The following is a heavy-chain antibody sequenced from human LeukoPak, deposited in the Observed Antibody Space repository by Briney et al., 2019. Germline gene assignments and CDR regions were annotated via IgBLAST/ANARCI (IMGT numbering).Heavy chain of an antibody. J-gene: IGHJ3*02. D-gene: IGHD1-14*01. CDR2: ISSDGSTT. V-gene: IGHV3-48*03. CDR1: GFTFSSYE. Sequence: GGSLRLSCAAPGFTFSSYEMNWVRQAPGKGLEWVSYISSDGSTTYYVDSVKGRFTISRDNAKNSLFLQMNSLRAEDTALYYCTRDPDPSVAFDIWGQGTMVTVSS. CDR3: TRDPDPSVAFDI.